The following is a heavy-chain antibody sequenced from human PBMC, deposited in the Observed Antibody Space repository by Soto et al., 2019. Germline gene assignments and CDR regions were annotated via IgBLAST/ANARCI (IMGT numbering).Heavy chain of an antibody. D-gene: IGHD4-4*01. CDR1: GFTFSSYA. CDR3: AKGSVTSRGYSNYVPYYYYYMDV. V-gene: IGHV3-23*01. Sequence: PGGSLRLSCAASGFTFSSYAMSWVRQAPGKGLEWVSAISGSGGSTYYADSVKGRFTISRDNSKNTLYLQMNSLRAEDTAVYYCAKGSVTSRGYSNYVPYYYYYMDVWGKGTTVTVSS. J-gene: IGHJ6*03. CDR2: ISGSGGST.